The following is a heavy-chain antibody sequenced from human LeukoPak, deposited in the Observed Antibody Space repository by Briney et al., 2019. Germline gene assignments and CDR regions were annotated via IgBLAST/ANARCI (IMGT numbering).Heavy chain of an antibody. V-gene: IGHV4-59*01. CDR2: IYYTGST. CDR1: GGSINGYY. D-gene: IGHD5-12*01. Sequence: SETLSLTCTVSGGSINGYYWSWIRQSPGKGLESLGYIYYTGSTNHNPSLKSRVTISVDTSKNQFSLKLSPVTAADTAVYYCARVVYSGYDFRGAMDVWGKGTTVTVSS. CDR3: ARVVYSGYDFRGAMDV. J-gene: IGHJ6*03.